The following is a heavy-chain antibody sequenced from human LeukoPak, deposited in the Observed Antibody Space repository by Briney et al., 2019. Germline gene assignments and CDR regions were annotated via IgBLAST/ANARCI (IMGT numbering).Heavy chain of an antibody. CDR2: ISRTGSII. CDR3: ARDLIRDDYKDAFDI. CDR1: GFTFSTYE. J-gene: IGHJ3*02. V-gene: IGHV3-48*03. Sequence: GGSLRLSCAASGFTFSTYELNWGRQAPGKGLEWGSYISRTGSIIYYADSVKGRFTISRDNAKNSLYLQMNSLRAEDTAVYYCARDLIRDDYKDAFDIWGQGTMVTVSS. D-gene: IGHD5-24*01.